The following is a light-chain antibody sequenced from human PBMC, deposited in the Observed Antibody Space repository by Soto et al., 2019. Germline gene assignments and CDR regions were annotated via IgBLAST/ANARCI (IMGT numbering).Light chain of an antibody. V-gene: IGKV3-20*01. CDR2: VSS. J-gene: IGKJ5*01. CDR1: QSVSSS. CDR3: QQYGRWFT. Sequence: FTRFSGTLSLFQGERATXSCRASQSVSSSLAWYQQKPVHSPSLLLYVSSTIPTVIPYRFRCRGSGTEFTLTISSLEAEDFAVYYLQQYGRWFTFGQRTRLE.